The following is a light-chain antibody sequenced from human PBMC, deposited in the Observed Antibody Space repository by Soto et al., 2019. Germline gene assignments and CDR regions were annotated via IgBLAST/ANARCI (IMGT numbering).Light chain of an antibody. Sequence: DIPMTQSPSSLSASVGDRVTIACRASQSIITYLNWYQQKPGKAPNLLIYGASSLQSGVPSRFSGSGSGTDFTLTISSLQPEDFATYYCQQTYTTPRTFGQGTKVEIK. CDR2: GAS. V-gene: IGKV1-39*01. CDR1: QSIITY. J-gene: IGKJ1*01. CDR3: QQTYTTPRT.